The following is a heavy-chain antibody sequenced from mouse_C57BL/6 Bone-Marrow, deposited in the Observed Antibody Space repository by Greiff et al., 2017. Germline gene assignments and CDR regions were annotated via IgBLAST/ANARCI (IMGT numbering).Heavy chain of an antibody. CDR2: IHPNSGST. V-gene: IGHV1-64*01. Sequence: QVQLQQSGAELVKPGASVKLSCKASGYTFTSYWMHWVKQRPGQGLEWIGMIHPNSGSTNYNEKFKSKATLTVDKSSSTAYMQLSSLTSEDSAVYYCARRDTTGFDYWGQGTTLTVSS. J-gene: IGHJ2*01. D-gene: IGHD1-1*01. CDR3: ARRDTTGFDY. CDR1: GYTFTSYW.